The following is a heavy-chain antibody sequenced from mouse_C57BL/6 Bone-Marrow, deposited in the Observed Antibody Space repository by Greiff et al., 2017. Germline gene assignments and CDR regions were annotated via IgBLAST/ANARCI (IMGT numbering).Heavy chain of an antibody. Sequence: VQLQQPGAELVRPGSSVKLSCKASGYTFTSYWMHWVKQRPIQGLEWIGNIDPSDSETHYNQKFKDKATLTVDKSSSTAYMQLSSLTSEDSAVYYGARGWDYAMDYWGQGTSVTGSS. J-gene: IGHJ4*01. CDR2: IDPSDSET. D-gene: IGHD1-1*02. CDR3: ARGWDYAMDY. CDR1: GYTFTSYW. V-gene: IGHV1-52*01.